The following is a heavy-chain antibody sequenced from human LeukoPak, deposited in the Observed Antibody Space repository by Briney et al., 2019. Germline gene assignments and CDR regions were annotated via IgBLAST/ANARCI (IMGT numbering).Heavy chain of an antibody. Sequence: ASVKVSCKASGYTFTGYYMHWVRQAPGQGLEWMGWINPNSGGTNYAQKFQGRVTFTTDESTSTVYMELTSLRSEDTALYYCATVKFRFQEEGYYMDVWGKGTTVTVSS. CDR1: GYTFTGYY. J-gene: IGHJ6*03. CDR3: ATVKFRFQEEGYYMDV. V-gene: IGHV1-2*02. CDR2: INPNSGGT. D-gene: IGHD3-10*01.